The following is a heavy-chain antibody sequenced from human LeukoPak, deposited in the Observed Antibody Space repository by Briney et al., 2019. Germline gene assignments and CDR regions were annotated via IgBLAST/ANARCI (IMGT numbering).Heavy chain of an antibody. Sequence: SETLSLTCAVYGGSFSGYYWSWIRQPPGKGLEWIGEINHSGSTNYNPSLKSRVTISVDTSKNQFSLKLSSVTAADTAVYHCARSPGYSYARDDYWGQGTLVTVSS. D-gene: IGHD5-18*01. CDR3: ARSPGYSYARDDY. J-gene: IGHJ4*02. CDR1: GGSFSGYY. V-gene: IGHV4-34*01. CDR2: INHSGST.